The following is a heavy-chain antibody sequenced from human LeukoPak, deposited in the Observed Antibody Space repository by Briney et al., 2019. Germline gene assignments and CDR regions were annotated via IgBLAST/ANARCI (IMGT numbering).Heavy chain of an antibody. CDR1: GFTFSSYS. D-gene: IGHD3-22*01. J-gene: IGHJ4*02. Sequence: PGGSLRLSCAASGFTFSSYSMNWVRQAPGKGLEWVSSISSSSSYIYYADSVKGRFTISRDNAKNSLYLQMNSLRAEDTAVCYCAKDFSVYFHDSRVLDYWGQGTLVTVSS. CDR2: ISSSSSYI. CDR3: AKDFSVYFHDSRVLDY. V-gene: IGHV3-21*01.